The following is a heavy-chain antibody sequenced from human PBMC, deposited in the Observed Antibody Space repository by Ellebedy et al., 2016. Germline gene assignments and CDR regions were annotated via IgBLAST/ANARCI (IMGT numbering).Heavy chain of an antibody. CDR1: GFAFTNYW. Sequence: GGSLRLXXAASGFAFTNYWMYWLRQSPEKGLEWVANIKQDGREKYYADSVKGRLAISRDNAKNSLDLQMNSLRAEDMAVYYCARGQGYITFGGGVLTRGNWFDPWGQGTLVSVSS. J-gene: IGHJ5*02. CDR3: ARGQGYITFGGGVLTRGNWFDP. D-gene: IGHD3-16*01. V-gene: IGHV3-7*03. CDR2: IKQDGREK.